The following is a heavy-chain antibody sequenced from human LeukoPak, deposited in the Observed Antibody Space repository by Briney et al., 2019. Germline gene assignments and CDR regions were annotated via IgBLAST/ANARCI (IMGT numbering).Heavy chain of an antibody. D-gene: IGHD3-22*01. CDR1: GGTFSSYA. V-gene: IGHV1-69*05. CDR2: IIPIFGTA. J-gene: IGHJ4*02. Sequence: SVKVSCKASGGTFSSYAISWVRQAPGQGLEWMGGIIPIFGTANYAQKFQGRVTITTDESTSTAYMELRSLRSEYTAVYYCARGPPYYYDSSGFYFDYWGQGTLVTVSS. CDR3: ARGPPYYYDSSGFYFDY.